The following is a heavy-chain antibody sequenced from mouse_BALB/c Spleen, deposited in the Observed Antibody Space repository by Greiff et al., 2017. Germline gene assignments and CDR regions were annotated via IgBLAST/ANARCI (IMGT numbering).Heavy chain of an antibody. CDR1: GYTFTSYY. V-gene: IGHV1S56*01. J-gene: IGHJ1*01. D-gene: IGHD3-3*01. Sequence: VQLQQSGPELVKPGASVRISCKASGYTFTSYYIHWVKQRPGQGLEWIGWIYPGNVNTKYNEKFKGKATLTADKSSSTAYMQLSSLTSEDSAVYFCAREGTWYFDVWGAGTTVTVSS. CDR2: IYPGNVNT. CDR3: AREGTWYFDV.